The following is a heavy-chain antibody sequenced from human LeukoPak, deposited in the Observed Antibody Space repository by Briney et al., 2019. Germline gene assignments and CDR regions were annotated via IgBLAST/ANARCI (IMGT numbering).Heavy chain of an antibody. Sequence: GGSLRLSCAASGFTFSSYAMSWVRQAPGKGLEWVSAISGNGGSTYYADSVKGRFTISRDNSKNTLYLQMNSLRAEDTAVYYCAKGTYGGDAFDIWGQGTMVTVSS. CDR3: AKGTYGGDAFDI. V-gene: IGHV3-23*01. CDR2: ISGNGGST. CDR1: GFTFSSYA. D-gene: IGHD4-17*01. J-gene: IGHJ3*02.